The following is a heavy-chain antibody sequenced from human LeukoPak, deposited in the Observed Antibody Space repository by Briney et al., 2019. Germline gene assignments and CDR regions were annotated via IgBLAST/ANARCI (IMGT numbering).Heavy chain of an antibody. CDR2: ISAYNGNT. J-gene: IGHJ3*02. CDR3: ARDLYGGSYPGRRGHLDAFDI. V-gene: IGHV1-18*01. Sequence: GESLKISCKASGYTFTSYGISWVRQAPGQGLEWMGWISAYNGNTNYAQKLQGRVTMTTDTSTSTAYMELRSLRSDDTAVYYCARDLYGGSYPGRRGHLDAFDIWGQGTMVTVSS. CDR1: GYTFTSYG. D-gene: IGHD1-26*01.